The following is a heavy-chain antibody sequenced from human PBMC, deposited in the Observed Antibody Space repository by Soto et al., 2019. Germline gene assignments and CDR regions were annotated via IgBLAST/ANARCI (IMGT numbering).Heavy chain of an antibody. CDR2: IIPIFGTA. D-gene: IGHD4-17*01. CDR1: GGTFSSYA. Sequence: QVQLVQSGAEVKKPGSSVKVSCKASGGTFSSYAISWVRQAPGQGLEWMGGIIPIFGTANYAQKFQGRVTITADKSTSTAYMALRSLRSEDTAVYYCARGLKSYGRGYFDYWGQGTLVTVSS. V-gene: IGHV1-69*06. J-gene: IGHJ4*02. CDR3: ARGLKSYGRGYFDY.